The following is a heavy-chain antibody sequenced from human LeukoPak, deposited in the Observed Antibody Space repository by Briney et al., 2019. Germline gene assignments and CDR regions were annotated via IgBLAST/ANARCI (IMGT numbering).Heavy chain of an antibody. CDR1: GGSISSYY. CDR3: AREIYHQLGLYYYYYMDV. Sequence: SETLSLTCTVSGGSISSYYWSWIRQPAGKGLEWIGRIYTSGSTNYNPPLKSRVTMSVDTSKNQFSLKLSSVTAADTAVYYCAREIYHQLGLYYYYYMDVWGKGTTVTVSS. V-gene: IGHV4-4*07. D-gene: IGHD3-16*01. CDR2: IYTSGST. J-gene: IGHJ6*03.